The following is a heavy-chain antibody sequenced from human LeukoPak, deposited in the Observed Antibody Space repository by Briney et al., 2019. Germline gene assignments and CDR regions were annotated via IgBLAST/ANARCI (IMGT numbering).Heavy chain of an antibody. CDR2: ISSSTSYT. V-gene: IGHV3-11*06. D-gene: IGHD3-22*01. Sequence: GRSLRLSCAASGFTFSDYYMSWIRQAPGMGLEWVSYISSSTSYTNYADSVKGRFTISRDNAKNSLYLQMNSLRAEDTAVYFCARMVGRNAMIVAYWGQGTLVTVSS. J-gene: IGHJ4*02. CDR3: ARMVGRNAMIVAY. CDR1: GFTFSDYY.